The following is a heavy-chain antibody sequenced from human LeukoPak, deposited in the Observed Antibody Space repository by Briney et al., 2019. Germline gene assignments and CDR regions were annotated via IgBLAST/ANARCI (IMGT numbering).Heavy chain of an antibody. V-gene: IGHV4-4*07. Sequence: SETLSLTCTVSGGSISSYYWSWIRQPAGKGLEWIGRIYTSGSTNYNPSLKSRVTMSVDTSKNQFSLKLSSVTAAGTAVYYCAREEETTVTTFGDYYYGMDVWGQGTTVTVSS. CDR1: GGSISSYY. J-gene: IGHJ6*02. CDR3: AREEETTVTTFGDYYYGMDV. D-gene: IGHD4-17*01. CDR2: IYTSGST.